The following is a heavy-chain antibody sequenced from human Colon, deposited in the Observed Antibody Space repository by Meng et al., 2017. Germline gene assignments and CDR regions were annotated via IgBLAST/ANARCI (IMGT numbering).Heavy chain of an antibody. D-gene: IGHD3-10*01. CDR3: TTWYGEY. J-gene: IGHJ4*02. Sequence: VQIEHCVTGFEQPSQTLSPTSALSGDSGSSNRALWHWVRQSPSRGLEWLGQTYYRSEWQNHYGVSVKSRITSNADTSRNHFSLHLNSVTPEDTAVYYCTTWYGEYWGQGTLVTVSS. V-gene: IGHV6-1*01. CDR2: TYYRSEWQN. CDR1: GDSGSSNRAL.